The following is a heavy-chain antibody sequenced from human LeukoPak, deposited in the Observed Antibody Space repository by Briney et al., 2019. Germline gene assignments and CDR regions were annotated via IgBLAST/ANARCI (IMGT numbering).Heavy chain of an antibody. J-gene: IGHJ4*02. Sequence: TGGSLRLSCAASGFTFNSYWMNWVRQAPGKGLEWVANIKEDGSEKYYVDSVKGRFTISRDNAKNSLYLQMNSLRDEDTAVYYCARGNPSDYWGRGTLVTVSS. V-gene: IGHV3-7*02. CDR3: ARGNPSDY. CDR2: IKEDGSEK. CDR1: GFTFNSYW.